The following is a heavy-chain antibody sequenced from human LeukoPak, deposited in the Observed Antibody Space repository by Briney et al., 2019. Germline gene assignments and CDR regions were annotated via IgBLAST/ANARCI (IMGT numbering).Heavy chain of an antibody. CDR2: IYYSGST. Sequence: SETLSLTCTVSGGPISSYYWSWLRQPPGKRLEWIGYIYYSGSTNYNPSLKSRVTISVDTSKNQFSLKLSSVTAADTAVYYCARAITMIVVDWGQGTLVTVSS. CDR3: ARAITMIVVD. D-gene: IGHD3-22*01. V-gene: IGHV4-59*01. CDR1: GGPISSYY. J-gene: IGHJ4*02.